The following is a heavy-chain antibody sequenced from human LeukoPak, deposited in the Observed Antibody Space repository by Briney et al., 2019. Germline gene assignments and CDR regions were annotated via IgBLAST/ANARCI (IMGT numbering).Heavy chain of an antibody. CDR3: ARDPMVRGFRSNNWFDP. V-gene: IGHV1-18*01. Sequence: GASVKVSCKASGYTFTSYGSSWVRQAPGQGLEWMGGISAYNGNTNYAQKLQGRVTMTTDTSTSTAYMELRSLRSDDTAVYYCARDPMVRGFRSNNWFDPWGQGTLVTVSS. D-gene: IGHD3-10*01. CDR1: GYTFTSYG. J-gene: IGHJ5*02. CDR2: ISAYNGNT.